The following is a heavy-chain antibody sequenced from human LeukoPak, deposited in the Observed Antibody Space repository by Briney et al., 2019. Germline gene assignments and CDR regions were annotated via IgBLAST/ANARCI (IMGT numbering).Heavy chain of an antibody. CDR1: GFTFTSSA. CDR3: AAGWVCSGGSCYYYFDY. J-gene: IGHJ4*02. CDR2: IVVGSGNT. Sequence: SVKVSCKASGFTFTSSAMQWVRQARGQRLEGMGWIVVGSGNTNYAQKFQARVTITRDMSTSTAYMELSSLRSEDTAVYYCAAGWVCSGGSCYYYFDYWGQGTLVTVSS. V-gene: IGHV1-58*02. D-gene: IGHD2-15*01.